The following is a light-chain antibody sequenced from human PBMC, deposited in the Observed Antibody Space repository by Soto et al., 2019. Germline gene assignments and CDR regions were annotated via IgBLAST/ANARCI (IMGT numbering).Light chain of an antibody. CDR3: QQRSNWPPALT. CDR2: DAS. Sequence: EIVLTQSPDTLSLSPGERATLSCRASQTVTSSYLAWHQQKPGQPPRLLIYDASNRATGIPARFSGSGSGTDFTLTISSLEPEDFAVYYCQQRSNWPPALTFGGGTKVEIK. J-gene: IGKJ4*01. CDR1: QTVTSSY. V-gene: IGKV3-11*01.